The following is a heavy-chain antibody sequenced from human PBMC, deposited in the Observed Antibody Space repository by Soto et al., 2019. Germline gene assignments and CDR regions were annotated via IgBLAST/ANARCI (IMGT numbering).Heavy chain of an antibody. J-gene: IGHJ4*02. CDR1: GGSISSSTYY. V-gene: IGHV4-39*01. D-gene: IGHD3-22*01. CDR2: INHSGNT. Sequence: SETLSLTCTISGGSISSSTYYWGWVRQPPGKGLEWIGTINHSGNTYYNPSLKSRVTMPADMSKNQFSLKLTSVTAADTAVYYCVRFAVGTMMDYWGQGTLVTVSS. CDR3: VRFAVGTMMDY.